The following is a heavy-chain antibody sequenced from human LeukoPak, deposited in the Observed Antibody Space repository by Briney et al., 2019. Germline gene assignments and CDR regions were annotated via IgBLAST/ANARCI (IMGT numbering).Heavy chain of an antibody. CDR3: AMGIVGYCSSTSCYDAFDY. D-gene: IGHD2-2*01. CDR1: GGTFSSYA. V-gene: IGHV1-69*05. Sequence: SVKVSCKASGGTFSSYAISWVRQAPGQGLEWMGGIIPIFGTANYAQKFQGRVTITTDESTSTAYMELSSLRSEDTAVYNCAMGIVGYCSSTSCYDAFDYWGQGTLVTVSS. CDR2: IIPIFGTA. J-gene: IGHJ4*02.